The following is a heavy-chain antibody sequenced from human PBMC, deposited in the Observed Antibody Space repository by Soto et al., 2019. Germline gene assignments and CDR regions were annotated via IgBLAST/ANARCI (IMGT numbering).Heavy chain of an antibody. V-gene: IGHV3-30*18. CDR2: ISSDGSYE. J-gene: IGHJ4*02. CDR1: GFTFSNYG. CDR3: VKSKDLGDCDFKVDS. D-gene: IGHD2-21*02. Sequence: QVQLVESWGGVVQPGRSLRLSCAASGFTFSNYGMHWVRHAPGKGLEWVAVISSDGSYEYYGDSVKGRFTVSRDNSKNTLYVQMDSLRAEDTAVYYGVKSKDLGDCDFKVDSWGQGTLVTVSS.